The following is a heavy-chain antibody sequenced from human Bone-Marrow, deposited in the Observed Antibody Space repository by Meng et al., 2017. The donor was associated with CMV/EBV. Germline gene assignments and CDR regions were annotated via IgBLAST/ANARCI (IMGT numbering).Heavy chain of an antibody. D-gene: IGHD5-12*01. CDR3: ARDSVEGMATAFDY. CDR2: IYYSGST. V-gene: IGHV4-39*07. CDR1: GGSISSSSYY. J-gene: IGHJ4*02. Sequence: GSLRLSCTVSGGSISSSSYYWGWIRQPPGKGLEWIGSIYYSGSTYYNPSLKSRVTISVDTSKNQFSLKLSSVTAADTAVYYCARDSVEGMATAFDYWGQGTLVTVSS.